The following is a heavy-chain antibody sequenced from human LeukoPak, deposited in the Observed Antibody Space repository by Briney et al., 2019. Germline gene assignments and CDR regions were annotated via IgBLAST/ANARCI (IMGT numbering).Heavy chain of an antibody. V-gene: IGHV4-59*01. J-gene: IGHJ4*02. CDR2: IYYSGST. CDR3: ARVQLERRGVRFDY. D-gene: IGHD1-1*01. Sequence: PSETLSLTCTVSGGSISSYYWSWIRQPPGKGLEWIGYIYYSGSTNYNPSLKSRVTISVDTSKNQFSLKLSSVTAAETAVYYCARVQLERRGVRFDYWGQGTLVTVSS. CDR1: GGSISSYY.